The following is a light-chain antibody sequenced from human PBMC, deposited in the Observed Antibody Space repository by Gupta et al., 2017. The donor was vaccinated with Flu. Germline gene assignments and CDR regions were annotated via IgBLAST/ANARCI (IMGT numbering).Light chain of an antibody. CDR2: EDN. CDR3: QSYDGSNRVS. J-gene: IGLJ2*01. V-gene: IGLV6-57*03. CDR1: SGSIGSNY. Sequence: NFMLTQPHSVSESPGKTVTISCTRSSGSIGSNYVQWYQQRPGSAPITVIDEDNLRPSGVTDRFSGYLDTSSNSASLTISGLKTEDEGDYYCQSYDGSNRVSIGGGTKLTVL.